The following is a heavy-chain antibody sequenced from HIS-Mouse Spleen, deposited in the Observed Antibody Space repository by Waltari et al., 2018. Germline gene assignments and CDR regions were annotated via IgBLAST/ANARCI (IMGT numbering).Heavy chain of an antibody. V-gene: IGHV2-5*02. Sequence: QITLKESGPTLVKPTQTLTLTCTFSGFSLSTSGVGVGWIRQPPGKALEWLAHIYWDDDKRYSPSLKSRLTITKDTSKNQVVLTMTNMDPVDTATYYCAHRRVTMVRGNWFDPWGQGTLVTVSS. CDR2: IYWDDDK. D-gene: IGHD3-10*01. J-gene: IGHJ5*02. CDR1: GFSLSTSGVG. CDR3: AHRRVTMVRGNWFDP.